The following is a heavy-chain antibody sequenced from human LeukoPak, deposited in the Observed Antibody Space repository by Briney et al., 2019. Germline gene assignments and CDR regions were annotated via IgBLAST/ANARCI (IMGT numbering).Heavy chain of an antibody. Sequence: ASVKVSCKASGYTFTSYGISWVRQAPGQGLEWMGWTSGYNGNTKYAHKVQGRVTMTTDTSTGTAYMELRSLRSDDTAVYYCARAYSYGSDYYYGMDVWGQGTTVTVPS. V-gene: IGHV1-18*01. CDR2: TSGYNGNT. CDR1: GYTFTSYG. D-gene: IGHD5-18*01. CDR3: ARAYSYGSDYYYGMDV. J-gene: IGHJ6*02.